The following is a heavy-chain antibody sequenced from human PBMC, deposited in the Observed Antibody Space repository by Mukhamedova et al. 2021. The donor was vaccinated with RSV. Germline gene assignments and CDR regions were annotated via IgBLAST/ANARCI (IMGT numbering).Heavy chain of an antibody. J-gene: IGHJ4*02. Sequence: GLEWVSAISGSGGSTYYADSVKGRFTISRDNSKNTLYLQMNSLRAEDTAVYYCAKGDDYVWGSYSVWGQGTLVTGAS. D-gene: IGHD3-16*01. V-gene: IGHV3-23*01. CDR2: ISGSGGST. CDR3: AKGDDYVWGSYSV.